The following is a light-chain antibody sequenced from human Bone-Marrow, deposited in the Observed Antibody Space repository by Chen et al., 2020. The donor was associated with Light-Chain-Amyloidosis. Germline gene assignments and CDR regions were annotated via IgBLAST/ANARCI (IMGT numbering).Light chain of an antibody. V-gene: IGLV3-21*02. CDR2: DDS. J-gene: IGLJ3*02. Sequence: SYVLTQPSSVSVAPGQTPTIACGGNNIGPTSVHWYQQTPGQAPLLVVYDDSDRPSGIPERLSGSNSGNTATLTISRVEAGDEADYYSQVWDRSSDRPVFGGGTKLTVL. CDR1: NIGPTS. CDR3: QVWDRSSDRPV.